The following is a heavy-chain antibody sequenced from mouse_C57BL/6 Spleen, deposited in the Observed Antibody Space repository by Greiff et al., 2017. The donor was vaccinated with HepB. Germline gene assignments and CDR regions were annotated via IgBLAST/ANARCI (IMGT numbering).Heavy chain of an antibody. J-gene: IGHJ1*03. Sequence: VQLQESGPGLVQPSQSLSITCTVSGFSLTSYGVHWVRQSPGKGLEWLGVIWSGGSTDYNAAFISRLSISKDNSKSQVFFKMNSLQADDTAIYYCASFNWDGYFDVWGTGTTVTVSS. CDR1: GFSLTSYG. CDR3: ASFNWDGYFDV. CDR2: IWSGGST. D-gene: IGHD4-1*01. V-gene: IGHV2-2*01.